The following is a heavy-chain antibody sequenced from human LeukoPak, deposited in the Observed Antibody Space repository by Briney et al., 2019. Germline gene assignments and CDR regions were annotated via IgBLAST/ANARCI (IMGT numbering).Heavy chain of an antibody. V-gene: IGHV1-69*13. CDR3: ARPYNWNYATDY. CDR2: IIPIFGTA. J-gene: IGHJ4*02. D-gene: IGHD1-7*01. CDR1: GGTFSSYA. Sequence: SVKVSCKASGGTFSSYAISWVRQAPGQGLEWMGGIIPIFGTANYAQKFQGRVTITADESTSTAYMELSSLRSEDTAVYYCARPYNWNYATDYWGQGTLVTVSS.